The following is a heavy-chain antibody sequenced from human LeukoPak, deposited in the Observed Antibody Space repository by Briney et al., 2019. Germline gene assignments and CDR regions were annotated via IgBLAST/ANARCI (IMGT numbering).Heavy chain of an antibody. Sequence: PGGSLRLSCAASGFTFSAYSINWVRQAPGKGLEWVSSISNIGTYIYYADSVKGRFSISRDIAKNSLYLQMDSLRVEDTAVYFCARLSILTGYSSYYFDYWGRGALVTVSS. V-gene: IGHV3-21*01. CDR2: ISNIGTYI. CDR3: ARLSILTGYSSYYFDY. D-gene: IGHD3-9*01. J-gene: IGHJ4*02. CDR1: GFTFSAYS.